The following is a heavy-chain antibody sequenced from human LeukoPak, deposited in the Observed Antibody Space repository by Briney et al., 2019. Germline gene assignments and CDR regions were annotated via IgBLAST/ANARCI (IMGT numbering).Heavy chain of an antibody. J-gene: IGHJ4*02. D-gene: IGHD3-10*01. Sequence: GGSLRLSCAASGFTFSSYGMHWVRQAPGKGLEWVAFIRYDGSNKYYADSVKGRFTISRDNSKNTLYLQMNSLRAEDTAVYYCVLNYGSGSYYLPLWGQGTLVTVSS. CDR1: GFTFSSYG. V-gene: IGHV3-30*02. CDR3: VLNYGSGSYYLPL. CDR2: IRYDGSNK.